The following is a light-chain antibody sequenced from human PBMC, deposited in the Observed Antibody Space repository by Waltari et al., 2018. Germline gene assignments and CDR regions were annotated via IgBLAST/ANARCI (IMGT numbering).Light chain of an antibody. Sequence: EIVLTQSPGTLSLSPGERATLSCRTSQSVTSYLAWYQQKPGQPPRLLIYYTSNRATGIPSRFTGRGSGTDFTLTISSLEPEDFAVYYCQYRTNWPLTFGGGTKVEMK. CDR2: YTS. J-gene: IGKJ4*01. CDR1: QSVTSY. V-gene: IGKV3-11*01. CDR3: QYRTNWPLT.